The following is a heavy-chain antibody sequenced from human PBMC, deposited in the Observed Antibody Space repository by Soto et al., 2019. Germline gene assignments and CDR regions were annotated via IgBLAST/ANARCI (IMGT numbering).Heavy chain of an antibody. J-gene: IGHJ6*02. V-gene: IGHV4-4*07. Sequence: SETLSLTCAVSWGSISSYYWSWIRQPAGKGLEWIGRIYTSGSTNYNPSLKSRVTMSVDTSKNQFSLKLSSVTAADTAVYYCASHNPRGDYYYYGMDVWGQGTTVTVSS. CDR2: IYTSGST. D-gene: IGHD1-20*01. CDR1: WGSISSYY. CDR3: ASHNPRGDYYYYGMDV.